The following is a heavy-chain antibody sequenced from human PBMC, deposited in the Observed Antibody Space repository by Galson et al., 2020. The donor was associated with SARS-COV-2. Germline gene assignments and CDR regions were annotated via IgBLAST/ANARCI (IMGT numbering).Heavy chain of an antibody. J-gene: IGHJ4*02. V-gene: IGHV3-13*01. CDR3: ARVNYDSSGYLGYFDY. CDR2: IGTAGDT. Sequence: GGSLRLSCAASGFTFSSYYMHWVRQATGKGLEWVSAIGTAGDTYYPGSVKGRFTISRENAKNSLYLQMNSLRAGDTAVYYCARVNYDSSGYLGYFDYWGQGTLVTVSS. CDR1: GFTFSSYY. D-gene: IGHD3-22*01.